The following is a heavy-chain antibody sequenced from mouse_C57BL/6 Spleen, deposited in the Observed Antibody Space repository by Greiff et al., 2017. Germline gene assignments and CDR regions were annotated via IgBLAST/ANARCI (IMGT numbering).Heavy chain of an antibody. V-gene: IGHV7-3*01. CDR1: GFTFTDYY. CDR2: IRNKANGYTT. J-gene: IGHJ2*01. CDR3: ARYKDDDEGYYFDD. D-gene: IGHD2-4*01. Sequence: DVMLVESGGGLVQPGGSLSLSCAASGFTFTDYYMSWVRQPPGKALEWLGFIRNKANGYTTEYSASVKGRFTISRDNSQSNLYLQMDALRAEDSATYYGARYKDDDEGYYFDDWGKGTTLTVSS.